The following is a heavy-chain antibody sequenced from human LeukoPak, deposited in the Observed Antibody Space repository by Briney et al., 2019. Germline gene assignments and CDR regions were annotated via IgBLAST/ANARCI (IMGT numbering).Heavy chain of an antibody. CDR3: AKDGSGWFWGYFDY. D-gene: IGHD6-19*01. Sequence: PGGSLRLSCAASGFTFSSYAMSWVRQAPGKGLEWVSAISGSGGSTYYADSVKGRFTIYRDNSKNTLYLQMNSLRAEDTAVYYCAKDGSGWFWGYFDYWGQGTLVTVSS. CDR1: GFTFSSYA. J-gene: IGHJ4*02. CDR2: ISGSGGST. V-gene: IGHV3-23*01.